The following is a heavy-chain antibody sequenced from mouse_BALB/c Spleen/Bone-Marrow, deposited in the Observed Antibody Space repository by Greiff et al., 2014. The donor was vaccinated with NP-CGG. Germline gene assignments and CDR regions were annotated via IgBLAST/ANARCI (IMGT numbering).Heavy chain of an antibody. CDR3: ARTILGYYFDY. D-gene: IGHD2-10*02. J-gene: IGHJ2*01. CDR2: IHPYNDGT. CDR1: GYTFTSYV. Sequence: VQLQQSGPEPVKPGASVKMSCKASGYTFTSYVMQWVKQKPGQGLEGMGYIHPYNDGTKYNERFKGKATLTSDKSSSTAYMEFSSLTSEDSAVYYCARTILGYYFDYWGQGTTLTVSS. V-gene: IGHV1-14*01.